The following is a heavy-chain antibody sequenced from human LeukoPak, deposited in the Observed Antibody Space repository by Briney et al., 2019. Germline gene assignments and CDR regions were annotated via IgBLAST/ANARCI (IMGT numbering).Heavy chain of an antibody. D-gene: IGHD5-18*01. V-gene: IGHV4-59*01. Sequence: SETLSLTCTVSGGSISSYYWSWIRQPPGKGLEWIGYIYYSGSTNYNPSLKSRVTISVDTSKNQFSLKLSSVTAADTAVYYCARGGKTAMALDYWGQGTLVTVSS. J-gene: IGHJ4*02. CDR1: GGSISSYY. CDR2: IYYSGST. CDR3: ARGGKTAMALDY.